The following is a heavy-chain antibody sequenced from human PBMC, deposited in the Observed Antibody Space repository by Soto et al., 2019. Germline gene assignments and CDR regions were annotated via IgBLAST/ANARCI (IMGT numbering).Heavy chain of an antibody. CDR3: ARLPNKSPQN. V-gene: IGHV3-74*01. J-gene: IGHJ1*01. CDR1: GFTFSSYW. Sequence: EVQLVESGGGLVQPGGSLRLSCVASGFTFSSYWMHWVRQAPGKGLVWVSSISNDGSSIYADPVKGRFTISRDNAKNTLDLQINSLRAEDAAVYYCARLPNKSPQNWGQGTLVIVSP. CDR2: ISNDGSS.